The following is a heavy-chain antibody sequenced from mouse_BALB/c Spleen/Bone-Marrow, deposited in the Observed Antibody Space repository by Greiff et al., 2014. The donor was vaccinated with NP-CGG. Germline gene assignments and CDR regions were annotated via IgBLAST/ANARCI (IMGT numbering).Heavy chain of an antibody. CDR1: GFNIKDTY. D-gene: IGHD1-1*01. J-gene: IGHJ3*01. Sequence: EVKLMESGAELVKPGASVKLSCTASGFNIKDTYMHWVKQRPEQGLEWIGRIDPANGNTKYDPKFQGKATITAETSSNTAYLQLSSLTSEDTAVYYCASYYYGSSRFAYWGQGTLVTVSA. CDR2: IDPANGNT. CDR3: ASYYYGSSRFAY. V-gene: IGHV14-3*02.